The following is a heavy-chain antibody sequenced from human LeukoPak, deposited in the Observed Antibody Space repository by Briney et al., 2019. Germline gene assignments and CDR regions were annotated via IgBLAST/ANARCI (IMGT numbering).Heavy chain of an antibody. CDR2: INPNSGGT. D-gene: IGHD6-13*01. V-gene: IGHV1-2*02. J-gene: IGHJ3*02. CDR1: GYTFTGYY. CDR3: ARANSSSSFRRGGDAFDI. Sequence: VASVKVSCKASGYTFTGYYMHWVRQAPGQGLEWMGWINPNSGGTNYAQKFQGRVTMTRDTSISTAYMELSRLRSDDTAVYYCARANSSSSFRRGGDAFDIWGQGTMVTVSS.